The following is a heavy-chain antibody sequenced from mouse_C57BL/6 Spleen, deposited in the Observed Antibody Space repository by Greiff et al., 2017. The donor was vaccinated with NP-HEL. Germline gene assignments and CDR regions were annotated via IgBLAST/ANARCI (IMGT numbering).Heavy chain of an antibody. D-gene: IGHD1-1*01. V-gene: IGHV2-2*01. CDR2: IWSGGST. CDR1: GFSLTNYG. Sequence: QVQLQQSGPGLVQPSQSLSITCTVSGFSLTNYGVHWVRQSPGKGLEWLGVIWSGGSTDYNAAFISRLSISKDNSKSQVFFKMNSLQADDTAIYYCARNWDLLLVYWGQGTLVTVSA. CDR3: ARNWDLLLVY. J-gene: IGHJ3*01.